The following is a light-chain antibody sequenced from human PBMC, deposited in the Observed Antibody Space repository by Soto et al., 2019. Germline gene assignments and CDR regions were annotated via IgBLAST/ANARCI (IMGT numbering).Light chain of an antibody. J-gene: IGKJ1*01. CDR2: GAS. CDR1: QDIGNF. Sequence: DIQMTQSPSSVSSSVGDIFTVICRASQDIGNFLAWYQQTPGKAPRLLIHGASSLSREIPSRFSGGGTGTHFTLTISGLQPEDLATYFCLQTSTFPRTFGQGTKVDI. CDR3: LQTSTFPRT. V-gene: IGKV1-12*01.